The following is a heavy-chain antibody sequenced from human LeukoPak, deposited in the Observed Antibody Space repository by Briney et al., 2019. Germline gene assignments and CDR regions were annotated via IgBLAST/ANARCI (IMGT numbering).Heavy chain of an antibody. CDR2: ISYSGST. J-gene: IGHJ4*02. CDR1: GASITTYY. V-gene: IGHV4-59*01. D-gene: IGHD5-18*01. Sequence: SETLSLTCTVSGASITTYYWSWIRQPPGKGLEWIGYISYSGSTKNNPSLKSRVTISVDTSKNQFSLKLSSVTAADTAVYYCAREVAGIQLFDYWGQGTLVTVSS. CDR3: AREVAGIQLFDY.